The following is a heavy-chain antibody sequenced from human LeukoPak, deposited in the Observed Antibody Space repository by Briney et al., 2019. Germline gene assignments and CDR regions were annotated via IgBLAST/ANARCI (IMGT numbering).Heavy chain of an antibody. CDR3: ARGGSYYSGYYYYMDV. V-gene: IGHV1-69*13. D-gene: IGHD1-26*01. Sequence: SVKVSCKASGGTFSSYAISWVRQAPGQGLERMGGIIPIFGTANYAQKFQGRVTITADESTSTAYMELSSLRSEDTAVYYCARGGSYYSGYYYYMDVWGKGTTVTVSS. J-gene: IGHJ6*03. CDR1: GGTFSSYA. CDR2: IIPIFGTA.